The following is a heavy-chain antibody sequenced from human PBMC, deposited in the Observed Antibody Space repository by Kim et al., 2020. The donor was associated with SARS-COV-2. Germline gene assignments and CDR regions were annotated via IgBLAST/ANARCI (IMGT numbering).Heavy chain of an antibody. J-gene: IGHJ4*02. D-gene: IGHD6-19*01. Sequence: GGSLRLSCAASGFTFSSYAMHWVRQAPGKGLEWVAVISYDGSNKYYADSVKGRFTISRDNSKNTLYLQMNSLRAEDTAVYYCARTPTYSSGWPPLDYWGQGTLVTVSS. CDR2: ISYDGSNK. CDR1: GFTFSSYA. CDR3: ARTPTYSSGWPPLDY. V-gene: IGHV3-30*04.